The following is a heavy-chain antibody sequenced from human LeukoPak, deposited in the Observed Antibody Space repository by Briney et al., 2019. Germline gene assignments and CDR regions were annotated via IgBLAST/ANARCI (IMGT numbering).Heavy chain of an antibody. V-gene: IGHV1-8*01. Sequence: ASVKVSCTASGYTFTNYDINWVRQATGQGLEWMGWMNPNSGNPGYAQKFQGRVTMTRNTSISTAYMELSSLRSEDTAVYYCARGIRRADTAMIRYYFDYWGQGTLVTVSS. D-gene: IGHD5-18*01. CDR3: ARGIRRADTAMIRYYFDY. CDR1: GYTFTNYD. J-gene: IGHJ4*02. CDR2: MNPNSGNP.